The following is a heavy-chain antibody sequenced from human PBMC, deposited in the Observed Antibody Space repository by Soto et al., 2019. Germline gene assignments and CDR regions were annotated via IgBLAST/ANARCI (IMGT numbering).Heavy chain of an antibody. CDR1: GFTVSVNL. CDR3: AKDPPQYYSASRPPI. J-gene: IGHJ3*02. D-gene: IGHD2-15*01. CDR2: INSGGST. V-gene: IGHV3-66*01. Sequence: GGSLRLSYRASGFTVSVNLMNWVRQAPGKGLEWVSVINSGGSTDYADSVKGRFTISRDISRNTLYLQMNSLRAEDTAVYYCAKDPPQYYSASRPPIWGQGTMVTVSS.